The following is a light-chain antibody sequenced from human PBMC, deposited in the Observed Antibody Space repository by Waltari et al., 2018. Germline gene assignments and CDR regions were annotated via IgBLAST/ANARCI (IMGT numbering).Light chain of an antibody. V-gene: IGKV3-15*01. CDR2: GAS. CDR3: QQYNNWPLT. J-gene: IGKJ4*01. CDR1: QSVSSN. Sequence: EIVMTQSPATLSVSPGERATLSCRASQSVSSNLAWYQQKPGQAPRLLIYGASSRATGIPARVRGSGSGTEFTLTISSLQSEDFAVYYCQQYNNWPLTFGGGTKVEI.